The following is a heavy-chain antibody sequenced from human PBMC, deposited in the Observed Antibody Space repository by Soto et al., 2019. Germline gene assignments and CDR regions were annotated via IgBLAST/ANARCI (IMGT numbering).Heavy chain of an antibody. D-gene: IGHD3-10*01. V-gene: IGHV1-69*02. J-gene: IGHJ4*02. Sequence: QVQLVQSGAEVKKPGSSVKVSCKASGGTFSRYTISWVRQAPGQGLEWMGRIIPILGIANYAQKFQGRVTITADKSTSTAYRELSRLRSEDTAVYYCARGGTLVRGGYDYWGQGTLVTVSS. CDR3: ARGGTLVRGGYDY. CDR2: IIPILGIA. CDR1: GGTFSRYT.